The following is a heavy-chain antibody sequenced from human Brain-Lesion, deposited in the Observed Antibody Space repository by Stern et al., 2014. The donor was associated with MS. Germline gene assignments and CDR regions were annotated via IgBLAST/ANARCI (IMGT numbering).Heavy chain of an antibody. D-gene: IGHD1-26*01. Sequence: VQLVESGAEVKKPGASVKVSCKVSGYTLTELSMHWGRQAPRKGLEWMGGFDTEDGETIYAQKFQGSVPMTADTSTDTAYMELSSLRSEDTAVYYCATRSPGAGGNYYRHFDYWGQGTLVTVSS. CDR3: ATRSPGAGGNYYRHFDY. CDR2: FDTEDGET. J-gene: IGHJ4*02. CDR1: GYTLTELS. V-gene: IGHV1-24*01.